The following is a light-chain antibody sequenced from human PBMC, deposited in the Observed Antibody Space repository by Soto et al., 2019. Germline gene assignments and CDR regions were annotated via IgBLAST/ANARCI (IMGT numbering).Light chain of an antibody. CDR2: AAS. J-gene: IGKJ2*03. CDR3: QQIFGTRYS. CDR1: QNIGIY. Sequence: DVQMTQSPSSLSASVGDRVTITCRASQNIGIYLNWYQQNPGKAPKPLIYAASTLLSGVPSRFSGSGSGTDFTLTISSLPPEDFATYYCQQIFGTRYSFGQGTELEIK. V-gene: IGKV1-39*01.